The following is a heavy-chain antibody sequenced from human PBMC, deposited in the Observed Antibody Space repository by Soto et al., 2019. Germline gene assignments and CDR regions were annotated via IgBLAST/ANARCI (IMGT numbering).Heavy chain of an antibody. CDR1: GGTFSSYT. V-gene: IGHV1-69*02. CDR2: IIPILGIA. J-gene: IGHJ4*02. Sequence: QVQLVQSGAEVKKPGSSVKVSCKASGGTFSSYTISWVRQAPGQGLEWMGRIIPILGIANYAQKFQGRVTITADKSTSTAYMELSRLRSEDTAVYYCASQTALGVREAGDYWGQGTLVTVSS. D-gene: IGHD3-10*01. CDR3: ASQTALGVREAGDY.